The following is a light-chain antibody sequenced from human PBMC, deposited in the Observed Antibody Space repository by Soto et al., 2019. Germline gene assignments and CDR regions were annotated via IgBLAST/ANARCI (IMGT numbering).Light chain of an antibody. CDR2: EDT. CDR3: CSYRDTTTVV. Sequence: QSALTQPRSVSGSPGQSVTISCTGTSSDVGGYNYVSWYQHHPGKAPKLLIYEDTKRPSGVSDRFSGSKSGNTASLTISGLRAEDEADYHCCSYRDTTTVVFGGGTKLTVL. CDR1: SSDVGGYNY. J-gene: IGLJ2*01. V-gene: IGLV2-11*01.